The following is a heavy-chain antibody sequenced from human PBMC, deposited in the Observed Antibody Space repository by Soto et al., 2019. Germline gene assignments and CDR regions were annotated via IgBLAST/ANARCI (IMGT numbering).Heavy chain of an antibody. CDR3: ATGRSDSGSYEEHF. V-gene: IGHV4-39*02. CDR2: LSYLGTT. Sequence: SETLSLTCNVANDSIGSGTSYWAWIRETPGRVLEWNGGLSYLGTTDYNPSLKSRVTISKDASKNHFSLKLSSVTAADTAVYYSATGRSDSGSYEEHFWGQGTLVTVSS. D-gene: IGHD6-19*01. CDR1: NDSIGSGTSY. J-gene: IGHJ4*02.